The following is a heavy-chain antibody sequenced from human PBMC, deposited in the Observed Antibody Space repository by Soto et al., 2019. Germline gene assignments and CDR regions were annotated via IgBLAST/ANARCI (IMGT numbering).Heavy chain of an antibody. D-gene: IGHD1-7*01. CDR3: ARVRGGWNYYFDY. CDR2: ISYDGSNT. V-gene: IGHV3-30-3*01. CDR1: GFTFRTYT. Sequence: SLRLSCAASGFTFRTYTMHWVRQAPGKGLEWVSVISYDGSNTYYADSVKGRFTISRDNSKNTLYLQVNSLRAEDTAVYYCARVRGGWNYYFDYWGQGALVTVSS. J-gene: IGHJ4*02.